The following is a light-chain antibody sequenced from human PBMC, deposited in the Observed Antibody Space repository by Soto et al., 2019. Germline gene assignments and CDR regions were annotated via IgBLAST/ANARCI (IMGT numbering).Light chain of an antibody. CDR1: QNLMGTY. J-gene: IGKJ2*01. CDR3: QQYFSSP. Sequence: VLTKSPGTLSLSPGDRATLSCRASQNLMGTYLSWYQQRPGLAPRLLIFGVSNRATGIPDRFSGSGSGTDFTLTISRLEPEDFAVYYCQQYFSSPFGQGTRV. V-gene: IGKV3-20*01. CDR2: GVS.